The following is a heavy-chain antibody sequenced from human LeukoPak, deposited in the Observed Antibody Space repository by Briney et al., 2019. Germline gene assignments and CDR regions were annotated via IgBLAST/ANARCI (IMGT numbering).Heavy chain of an antibody. Sequence: KTSETLSLTCTVSGGSISSSSYPWGWIRQPPGKGLEWIGSIYYSGTTYYNPSLKSRVTISVDTSKIQFSLKLSSVAATDTAVYFCARLRFDFWSGYTHPYFDYWGQGTLVTVSS. D-gene: IGHD3-3*01. V-gene: IGHV4-39*01. J-gene: IGHJ4*02. CDR2: IYYSGTT. CDR3: ARLRFDFWSGYTHPYFDY. CDR1: GGSISSSSYP.